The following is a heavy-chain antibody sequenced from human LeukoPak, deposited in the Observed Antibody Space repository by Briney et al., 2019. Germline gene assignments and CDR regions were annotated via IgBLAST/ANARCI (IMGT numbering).Heavy chain of an antibody. J-gene: IGHJ3*02. CDR1: GGSISSGSYY. V-gene: IGHV4-61*02. CDR2: IYTSGST. D-gene: IGHD4-17*01. CDR3: ARGYYGEAFDI. Sequence: SQTLFLTCTVSGGSISSGSYYWSWIRQPAGKGLEWIGRIYTSGSTNYNPSLKSRVTISVDTSKNQFSLKLSSVTAADTAVYYCARGYYGEAFDIWGQGTMVTVSS.